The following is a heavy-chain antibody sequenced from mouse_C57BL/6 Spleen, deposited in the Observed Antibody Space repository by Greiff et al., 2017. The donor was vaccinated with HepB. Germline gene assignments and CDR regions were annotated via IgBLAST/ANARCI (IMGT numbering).Heavy chain of an antibody. Sequence: LVESGGGLVQPGGSLSLSCAASGFTFTDYYMSWVSQPPGKALEWLGFIRTKANGYTTEYSASVKGRFTIFRDNSQSILYRQMNARRAEDSATYYCARYSPRGSRSMDYWCQGTSVTVSS. V-gene: IGHV7-3*01. CDR3: ARYSPRGSRSMDY. J-gene: IGHJ4*01. CDR1: GFTFTDYY. CDR2: IRTKANGYTT.